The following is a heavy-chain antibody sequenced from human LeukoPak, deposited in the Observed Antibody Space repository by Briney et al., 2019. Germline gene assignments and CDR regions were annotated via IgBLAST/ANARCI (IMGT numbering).Heavy chain of an antibody. V-gene: IGHV1-69*04. D-gene: IGHD3-16*02. CDR1: GGTFSSYA. Sequence: GASVKVSCKASGGTFSSYAISWVRQAPGQGLEWMGRIIPILGIANYAQKFQGRVTITADKSASTAYMELSSLRSEDTAVYYCARAHDYVWGSYHPGSFDYWGQGTLVTVSS. CDR3: ARAHDYVWGSYHPGSFDY. CDR2: IIPILGIA. J-gene: IGHJ4*02.